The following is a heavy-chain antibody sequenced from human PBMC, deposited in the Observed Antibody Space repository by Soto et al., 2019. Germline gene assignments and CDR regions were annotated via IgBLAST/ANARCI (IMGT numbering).Heavy chain of an antibody. CDR2: ISYDGSHK. CDR1: AFTFNNYA. CDR3: AIPDNPNIDPGRDFFDY. J-gene: IGHJ4*02. Sequence: HPGGSLRLSCAASAFTFNNYAVHWVRQAPGKGLEWVAFISYDGSHKYYADSVRGRFTISRDKSKNKLYLQMNSLRSEDTAVYYCAIPDNPNIDPGRDFFDYWGQGTLVTVSS. V-gene: IGHV3-30-3*01. D-gene: IGHD1-26*01.